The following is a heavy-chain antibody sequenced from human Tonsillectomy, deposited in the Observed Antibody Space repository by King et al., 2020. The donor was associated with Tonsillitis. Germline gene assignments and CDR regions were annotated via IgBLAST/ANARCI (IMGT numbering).Heavy chain of an antibody. CDR3: ARDYYDSSGYFYGAW. V-gene: IGHV3-48*02. J-gene: IGHJ4*02. CDR2: ISSSSSTI. Sequence: VQLVESGGGLVQPGGSLRLSCAASGFSFSSYNMNWVRQAPGKGLEWVSYISSSSSTIYYADSVKGRFTISRDNAKNSLYLQMNSLRDEDTAVYYCARDYYDSSGYFYGAWWGQGTLVTVSS. CDR1: GFSFSSYN. D-gene: IGHD3-22*01.